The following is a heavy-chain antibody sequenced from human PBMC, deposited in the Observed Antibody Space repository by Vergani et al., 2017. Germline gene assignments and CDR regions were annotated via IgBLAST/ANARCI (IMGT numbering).Heavy chain of an antibody. CDR3: ARHVVVGATSLDY. Sequence: EVQLVQSGAEVKKPGESLKISCEGSGYTFTDYWVGWVRQKPGKGLEWMGVVYARDSDTRYSPSFQGQVTISADKSISTAYLQWSSLKASDTAMYYCARHVVVGATSLDYWGQGTLVTVSS. CDR1: GYTFTDYW. V-gene: IGHV5-51*01. J-gene: IGHJ4*02. CDR2: VYARDSDT. D-gene: IGHD1-26*01.